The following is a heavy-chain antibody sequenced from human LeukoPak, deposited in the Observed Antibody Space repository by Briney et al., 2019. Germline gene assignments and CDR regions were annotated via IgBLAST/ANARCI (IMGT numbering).Heavy chain of an antibody. V-gene: IGHV3-21*01. CDR2: IGTSSNNI. D-gene: IGHD1-7*01. CDR1: GLTFSRYN. CDR3: ASGTVGNYALDY. Sequence: GRSLRLSCAASGLTFSRYNMNWVRQAPGKGLEWVSSIGTSSNNIYYTDSVKGRSTISRDNAKNSLYLQVDSLRVEDTAVYFCASGTVGNYALDYWGQGTLVTVSS. J-gene: IGHJ4*02.